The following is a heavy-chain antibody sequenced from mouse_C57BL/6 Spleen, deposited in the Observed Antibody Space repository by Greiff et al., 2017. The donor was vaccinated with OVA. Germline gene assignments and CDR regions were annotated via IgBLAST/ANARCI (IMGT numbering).Heavy chain of an antibody. Sequence: EVKVEESGGGLVQPGGSMKLSCAASGFTFSDAWMDWVRQSPEKGLEWVAEIRNKANNHATYYAESVKGRFTISRDDSKSSVYLQMNSLRAEDTGIYYCTGYGDYDAWFAYWGQGTLVTVSA. V-gene: IGHV6-6*01. CDR1: GFTFSDAW. CDR3: TGYGDYDAWFAY. J-gene: IGHJ3*01. CDR2: IRNKANNHAT. D-gene: IGHD2-4*01.